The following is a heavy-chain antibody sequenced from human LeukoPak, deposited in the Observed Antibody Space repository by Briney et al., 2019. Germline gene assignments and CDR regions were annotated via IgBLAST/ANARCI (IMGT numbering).Heavy chain of an antibody. CDR2: MNPNSGNT. CDR1: GGTFSSCA. V-gene: IGHV1-8*03. J-gene: IGHJ3*02. CDR3: ATRHSGSSHGAFDI. Sequence: ASVKVSCKASGGTFSSCAISWVRQAPGQGREWMGWMNPNSGNTGYAQKFQGRVTITRNTSISTAYMELSSLRSEDTAVYYCATRHSGSSHGAFDIWGQGTMVTVSS. D-gene: IGHD1-26*01.